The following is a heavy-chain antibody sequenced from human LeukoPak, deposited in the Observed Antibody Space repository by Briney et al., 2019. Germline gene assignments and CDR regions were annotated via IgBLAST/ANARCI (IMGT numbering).Heavy chain of an antibody. CDR3: AKDLNPPFGVVIISGYYFDY. CDR1: GFTFSSYA. D-gene: IGHD3-3*01. Sequence: LAGGSLRLSCAASGFTFSSYAMSWVRQAPGKGLEWVSAISGSGGSTYYADSVKGRFTISRDNSKNTLYLQMNSLRAEDTAVYYCAKDLNPPFGVVIISGYYFDYWGQGTLVTVSS. V-gene: IGHV3-23*01. CDR2: ISGSGGST. J-gene: IGHJ4*02.